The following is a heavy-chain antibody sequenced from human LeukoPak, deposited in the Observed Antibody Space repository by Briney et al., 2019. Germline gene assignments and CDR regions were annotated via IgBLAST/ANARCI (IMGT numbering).Heavy chain of an antibody. D-gene: IGHD5-18*01. CDR2: IHTSGST. Sequence: SETLSLTCTVSGGSISSYYWSWIRQPAGKGLEWIGRIHTSGSTNYNPSLQSRLTMSLDTSKNQFSLKLRSVTAADTAVYYCARDGTDTAMGVYYYYYMDVWGKGTTVTVSS. CDR3: ARDGTDTAMGVYYYYYMDV. J-gene: IGHJ6*03. V-gene: IGHV4-4*07. CDR1: GGSISSYY.